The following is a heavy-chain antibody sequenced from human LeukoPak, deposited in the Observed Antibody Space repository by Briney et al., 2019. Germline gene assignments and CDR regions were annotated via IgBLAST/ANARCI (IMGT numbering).Heavy chain of an antibody. CDR3: AREAYYGSGRSRQPSPV. CDR1: GFTFSSYA. Sequence: PGTSLRLSCAAYGFTFSSYAMYWVRQAPGKGLEWVAQISKDGTFGDYVDSVKGRFTISRDNSKDTVYLQLSSLRDEDTAVYYCAREAYYGSGRSRQPSPVWGQGTLVTVSS. CDR2: ISKDGTFG. V-gene: IGHV3-30*04. J-gene: IGHJ4*02. D-gene: IGHD3-10*01.